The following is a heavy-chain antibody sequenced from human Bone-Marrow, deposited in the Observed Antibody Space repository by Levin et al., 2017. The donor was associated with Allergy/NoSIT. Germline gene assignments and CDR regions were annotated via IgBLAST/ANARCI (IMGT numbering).Heavy chain of an antibody. Sequence: GGSLRLSCKASEYSFTDSYIYWVRQAPGQGLEWVGWSNPYTGGTKYAQKFQDRSIMTIDTSITTAYMELSSLTSDDTAVYYCARERHRVPYYYYFMDVWGEGTTVTVSS. D-gene: IGHD4/OR15-4a*01. CDR1: EYSFTDSY. J-gene: IGHJ6*03. CDR2: SNPYTGGT. CDR3: ARERHRVPYYYYFMDV. V-gene: IGHV1-2*02.